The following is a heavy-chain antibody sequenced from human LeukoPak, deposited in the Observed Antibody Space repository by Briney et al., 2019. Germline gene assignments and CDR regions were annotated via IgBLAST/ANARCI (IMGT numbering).Heavy chain of an antibody. Sequence: GGSLRLSCAASGFTFSSYAMSWVRQAPGKGLEWVSALSGSGDSTYYADSVKGWFTISRDNSKNTLYVQVNSLGTEDTAAYYCAKGSYYDSSGSFYFDYWGQGTLVTVSS. CDR1: GFTFSSYA. CDR2: LSGSGDST. V-gene: IGHV3-23*01. J-gene: IGHJ4*02. D-gene: IGHD3-22*01. CDR3: AKGSYYDSSGSFYFDY.